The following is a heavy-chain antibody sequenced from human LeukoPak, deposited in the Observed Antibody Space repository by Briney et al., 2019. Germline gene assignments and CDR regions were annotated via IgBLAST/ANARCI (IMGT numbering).Heavy chain of an antibody. Sequence: GGSLRLSCAASGFTFSSYWMSWVRQAPGKGLEWVANIKQDGSEKYYVDSVKGRFTISRDNAKNSLYLQMNSLRAEDTAVYYCARKYYDFWSGYSSFDHWGQGTLVTVSS. CDR1: GFTFSSYW. V-gene: IGHV3-7*01. J-gene: IGHJ4*02. CDR2: IKQDGSEK. CDR3: ARKYYDFWSGYSSFDH. D-gene: IGHD3-3*01.